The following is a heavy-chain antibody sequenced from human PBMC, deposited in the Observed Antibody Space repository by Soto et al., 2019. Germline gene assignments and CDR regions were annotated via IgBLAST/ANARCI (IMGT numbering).Heavy chain of an antibody. V-gene: IGHV3-43*01. CDR3: AKDTYGGNSYFDY. CDR2: ISWDGGST. CDR1: GFTFDDYT. J-gene: IGHJ4*02. Sequence: GGSLRLSCAASGFTFDDYTMHWVRQAPGKGLEWVSLISWDGGSTYYADSVKGRFTISRDNSKNSLYLQMNSLRTEDTALYYCAKDTYGGNSYFDYWGQGTLVTVPQ. D-gene: IGHD2-21*02.